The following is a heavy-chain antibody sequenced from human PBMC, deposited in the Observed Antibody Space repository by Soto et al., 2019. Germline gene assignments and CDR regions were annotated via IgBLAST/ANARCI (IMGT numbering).Heavy chain of an antibody. CDR2: ISGSGAST. CDR3: AVQGALLWSGYYTAFDC. D-gene: IGHD3-3*01. V-gene: IGHV3-23*01. Sequence: EVQLLESGGGLVQPGGSLRLSCEASGFTFSSYAMSWVRQAPGKGLEWVSGISGSGASTYYADSVKGRFTISRDNSRNTLYLQKNSLRAEDTAVYYCAVQGALLWSGYYTAFDCWGQGTLVTVSS. J-gene: IGHJ4*02. CDR1: GFTFSSYA.